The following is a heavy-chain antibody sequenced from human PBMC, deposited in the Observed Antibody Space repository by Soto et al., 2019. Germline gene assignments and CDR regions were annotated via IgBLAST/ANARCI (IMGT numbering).Heavy chain of an antibody. Sequence: QVQLQQWGAGLLKPSETLSLTCAVYGGSFSGYYWSWIRQPPGKGLEWIGEINHSGSTNYNPSLKSRVTISVDPSKNQFSLKLSSVTAADTAVYYCARARGNYRLMQLAKFDPWGQGTLVTVSS. J-gene: IGHJ5*02. CDR1: GGSFSGYY. CDR3: ARARGNYRLMQLAKFDP. D-gene: IGHD4-4*01. V-gene: IGHV4-34*01. CDR2: INHSGST.